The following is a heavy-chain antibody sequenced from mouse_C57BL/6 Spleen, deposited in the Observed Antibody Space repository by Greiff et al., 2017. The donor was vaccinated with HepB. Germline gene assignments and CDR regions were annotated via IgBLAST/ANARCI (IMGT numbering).Heavy chain of an antibody. Sequence: QVQLQQPGAELVKPGASVKMSCKASGYTFTSYWITWVKQRPGQGLEWIGDIYPGSGSTNYNEKFKSKATLTVDTSSSTAYMQLSSLTSEDSAVYYCARSWDVLSYAVDYWGQGTSVTVSS. V-gene: IGHV1-55*01. D-gene: IGHD4-1*01. CDR2: IYPGSGST. CDR1: GYTFTSYW. CDR3: ARSWDVLSYAVDY. J-gene: IGHJ4*01.